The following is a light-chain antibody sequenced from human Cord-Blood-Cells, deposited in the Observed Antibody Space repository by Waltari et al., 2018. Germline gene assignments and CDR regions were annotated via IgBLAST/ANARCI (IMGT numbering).Light chain of an antibody. V-gene: IGLV3-21*03. CDR1: NIGSKR. Sequence: SYVLTQPPSVSVAPGKTARITCGGNNIGSKRVKWYQQKPGQAPVLGVYDDSDRPAGIPGRFSGSNSGDTVTLTISRVEAGDEADYYCQVWDSSSDHVVFGGGTKLTVL. CDR3: QVWDSSSDHVV. CDR2: DDS. J-gene: IGLJ2*01.